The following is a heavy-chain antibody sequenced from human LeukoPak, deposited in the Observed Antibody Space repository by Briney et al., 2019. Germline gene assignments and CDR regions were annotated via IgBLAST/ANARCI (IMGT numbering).Heavy chain of an antibody. V-gene: IGHV4-4*07. Sequence: SDTLSLTCTVSGGSISSYYWSWIRQPAGKGLEWIGRIYTSGSTNHNPSRKSRVTMSVDTSKNQFSLKLRYVTAADTAVYYCARVRRYCSSTSCYFFAFDIWGQGTMVTVSS. CDR1: GGSISSYY. D-gene: IGHD2-2*01. CDR2: IYTSGST. J-gene: IGHJ3*02. CDR3: ARVRRYCSSTSCYFFAFDI.